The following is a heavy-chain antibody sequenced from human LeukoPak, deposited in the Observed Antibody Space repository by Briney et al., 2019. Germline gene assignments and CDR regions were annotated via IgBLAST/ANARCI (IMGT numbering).Heavy chain of an antibody. CDR1: GFTFNNYA. Sequence: GGSLRLSCAASGFTFNNYAMSWVRQAPGRGLEWVSAISSGGDYTNSADSVKGRFTISRDNSRNTLYLQMNSLRAEDTAVYYCARAPGSGWSPRKWFDPWGQGTLVTVSS. V-gene: IGHV3-23*01. CDR3: ARAPGSGWSPRKWFDP. CDR2: ISSGGDYT. J-gene: IGHJ5*02. D-gene: IGHD6-19*01.